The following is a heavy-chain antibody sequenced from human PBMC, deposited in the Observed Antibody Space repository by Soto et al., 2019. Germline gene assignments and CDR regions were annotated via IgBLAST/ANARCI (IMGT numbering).Heavy chain of an antibody. D-gene: IGHD5-12*01. Sequence: GGSLRLSCAASGFTFSSYAMHWVRQAPGKGLEWVAVISYDGSNKYYADSVKGRFTISRDNSKNTLYLQMNSLRAEDTAVYYCARAGYSAYDERNIDHWGQGTLVTVLL. CDR3: ARAGYSAYDERNIDH. J-gene: IGHJ4*02. CDR1: GFTFSSYA. CDR2: ISYDGSNK. V-gene: IGHV3-30-3*01.